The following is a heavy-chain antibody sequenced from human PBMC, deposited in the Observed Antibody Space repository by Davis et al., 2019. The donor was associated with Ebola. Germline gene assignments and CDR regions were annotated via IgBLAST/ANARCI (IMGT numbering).Heavy chain of an antibody. CDR2: INTNTGHP. Sequence: AASVKVSCKAVGDTLTSYAMTWVRQAPGQGLEWMGWINTNTGHPTYAQGFTGRFVFSLDSSVSTAYLQINSLKAEDTAVYYCARVATSSWSRYLDLWGRGTLVTVSS. D-gene: IGHD6-13*01. CDR3: ARVATSSWSRYLDL. V-gene: IGHV7-4-1*02. J-gene: IGHJ2*01. CDR1: GDTLTSYA.